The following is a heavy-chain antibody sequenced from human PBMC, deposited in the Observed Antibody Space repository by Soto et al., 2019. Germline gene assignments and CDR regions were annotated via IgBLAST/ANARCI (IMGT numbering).Heavy chain of an antibody. J-gene: IGHJ4*02. CDR3: ARPPLPGYSIHFNS. CDR2: VYPRDSDN. CDR1: GYLFVDYW. Sequence: ESLKVSFKASGYLFVDYWIVWVRQMPGKGLEWMGIVYPRDSDNRYSPSFQGQVTISADRSTGTAFLHWRSLKASDTALYYCARPPLPGYSIHFNSWGQGTLVTVSS. D-gene: IGHD2-15*01. V-gene: IGHV5-51*01.